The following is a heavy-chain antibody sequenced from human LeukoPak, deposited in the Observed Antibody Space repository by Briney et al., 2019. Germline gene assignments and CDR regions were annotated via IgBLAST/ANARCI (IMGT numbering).Heavy chain of an antibody. CDR2: IYYSGST. CDR3: ASRRWYYYDSSGSYFDY. Sequence: PSQTLSLTCTVSGGSISSGGYYWSWIRQHPGKGLEWIGYIYYSGSTYYNPSLKSRVTISVDTSKNQFSLKLSSVTAADTAVYYCASRRWYYYDSSGSYFDYWGQGTLVTVSP. CDR1: GGSISSGGYY. D-gene: IGHD3-22*01. V-gene: IGHV4-31*03. J-gene: IGHJ4*02.